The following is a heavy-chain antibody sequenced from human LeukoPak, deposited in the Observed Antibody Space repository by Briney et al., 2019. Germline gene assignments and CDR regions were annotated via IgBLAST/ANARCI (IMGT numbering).Heavy chain of an antibody. CDR1: GGSFSGYY. V-gene: IGHV4-34*01. Sequence: PSETLSLTCAVYGGSFSGYYWSWIRQPPGKGLEWIGEINHSGSTNYNPSLKSRVTISVDTSKNQFSLKLSSVTAADTAVYYCARGNYDFWSGYYWIDYYYYMDVWGKGTTVTVSS. J-gene: IGHJ6*03. D-gene: IGHD3-3*01. CDR2: INHSGST. CDR3: ARGNYDFWSGYYWIDYYYYMDV.